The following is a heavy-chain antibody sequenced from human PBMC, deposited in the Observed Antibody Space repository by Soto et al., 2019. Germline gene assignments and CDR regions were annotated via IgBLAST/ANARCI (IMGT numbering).Heavy chain of an antibody. CDR1: GGSISGYY. D-gene: IGHD2-8*02. V-gene: IGHV4-59*01. CDR3: ARLTGGTYLSFYYYIGV. J-gene: IGHJ6*03. Sequence: QLQESGPGLVKPSETLSLTCTVSGGSISGYYWSWIRQAPGKGLEWIGYIYYSGTTNYDPSLKSRVTMSVDTSKNQFSLKLSSVTTADTAVYYCARLTGGTYLSFYYYIGVWGKGTTVTVSS. CDR2: IYYSGTT.